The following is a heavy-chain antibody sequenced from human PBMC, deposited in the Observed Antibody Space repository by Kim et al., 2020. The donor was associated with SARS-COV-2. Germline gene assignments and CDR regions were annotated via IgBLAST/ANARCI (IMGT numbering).Heavy chain of an antibody. V-gene: IGHV3-30*18. CDR3: AKDSTCCSSWYWLDS. D-gene: IGHD6-13*01. CDR1: GFTFSSYG. Sequence: GGSLRLSCAASGFTFSSYGMHWVRQAPGKGLEWVAVISYDGSNKYYADSVKGRFTISRDNSKSTLYLQMNSLRAEDTAVYHCAKDSTCCSSWYWLDSWGQGTQVTVSS. CDR2: ISYDGSNK. J-gene: IGHJ5*01.